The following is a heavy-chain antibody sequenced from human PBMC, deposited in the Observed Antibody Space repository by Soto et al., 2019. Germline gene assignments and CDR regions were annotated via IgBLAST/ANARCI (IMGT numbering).Heavy chain of an antibody. D-gene: IGHD3-16*01. CDR2: MNPSSANT. CDR3: TRGQEVWWNAGPLGLHGLDV. J-gene: IGHJ6*02. Sequence: SVKVSFKASRYTFISYDINWLLHAPVQLLEGMGWMNPSSANTGYAQKFQGRISMTRNTSMNTAYMELNSLTSEDTAVYYCTRGQEVWWNAGPLGLHGLDVWGQGTTVTVSS. V-gene: IGHV1-8*01. CDR1: RYTFISYD.